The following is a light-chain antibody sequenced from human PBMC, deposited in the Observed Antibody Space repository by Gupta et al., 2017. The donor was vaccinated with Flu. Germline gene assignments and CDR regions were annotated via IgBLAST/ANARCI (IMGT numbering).Light chain of an antibody. CDR1: HNVNGN. CDR3: QNDDNWPPGT. CDR2: DAV. V-gene: IGKV3-15*01. J-gene: IGKJ1*01. Sequence: ILMTQSPATLSVSPGERATLSCRASHNVNGNLAWYQQKPGQAPRLLIYDAVTRATGTPARFSGSGYGTEFTLTINNLQSEDIAVYYCQNDDNWPPGTFGQGTKVLIK.